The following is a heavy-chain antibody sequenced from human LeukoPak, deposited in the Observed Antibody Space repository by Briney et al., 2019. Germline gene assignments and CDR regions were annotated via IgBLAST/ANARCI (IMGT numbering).Heavy chain of an antibody. J-gene: IGHJ4*02. CDR3: AREYTAMVIDFDY. D-gene: IGHD5-18*01. V-gene: IGHV1-2*02. CDR2: INPNSGGT. CDR1: GYTFTVYY. Sequence: ASVNVSCTASGYTFTVYYMHWVRQAPGQGREWMGWINPNSGGTNYAQKFQGRVTMTRDTSISRAYMELSRLRSDDTAVYYCAREYTAMVIDFDYWGQGTLVTVSS.